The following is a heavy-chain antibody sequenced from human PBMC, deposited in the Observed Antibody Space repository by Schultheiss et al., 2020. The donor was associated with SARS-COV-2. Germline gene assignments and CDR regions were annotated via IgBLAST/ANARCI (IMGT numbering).Heavy chain of an antibody. D-gene: IGHD6-6*01. CDR1: GGTFSSYT. CDR3: ARDLPGSSFDY. CDR2: IIPILGIA. Sequence: SVKVSCKASGGTFSSYTISWVRQAPGQGLEWMGRIIPILGIANYAQKFQGRVTITADKSTSTAYMELSSLRSEDTAVYYCARDLPGSSFDYWGQGTLVTVAS. J-gene: IGHJ4*02. V-gene: IGHV1-69*04.